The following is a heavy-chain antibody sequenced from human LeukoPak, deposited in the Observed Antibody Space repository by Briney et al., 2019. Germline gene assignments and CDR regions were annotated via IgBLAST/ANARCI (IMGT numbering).Heavy chain of an antibody. D-gene: IGHD3-10*01. CDR1: GFTFSRSA. Sequence: GGSLRLSCSASGFTFSRSAMSWVRQAAGKGLEWVSGIGSAGDTYYPGSVKGRFTISRENAKNFLYLQMNSLRAGDTAVYYCARGFSYSASGSYYFDYWGQGTLVTVSS. J-gene: IGHJ4*02. V-gene: IGHV3-13*04. CDR3: ARGFSYSASGSYYFDY. CDR2: IGSAGDT.